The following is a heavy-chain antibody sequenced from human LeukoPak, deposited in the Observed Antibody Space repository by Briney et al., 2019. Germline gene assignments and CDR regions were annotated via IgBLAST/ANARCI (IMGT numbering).Heavy chain of an antibody. CDR1: GFTVSTDH. D-gene: IGHD2-21*02. J-gene: IGHJ4*02. Sequence: PGGSLRLSCVASGFTVSTDHMSWVRQAPGKGLEWVAVSYSGGTTYHAESVKGRFTISRDNSKNTLYLQMNSLRAEDTAVYYCAKGVWNCGGDCYSTFDYWGQGTLVTVSS. V-gene: IGHV3-53*01. CDR3: AKGVWNCGGDCYSTFDY. CDR2: SYSGGTT.